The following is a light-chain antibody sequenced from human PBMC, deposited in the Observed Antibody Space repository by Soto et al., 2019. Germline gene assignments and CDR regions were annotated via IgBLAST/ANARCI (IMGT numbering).Light chain of an antibody. CDR2: DAS. J-gene: IGKJ4*01. CDR3: QHYDNLLLT. V-gene: IGKV1-33*01. CDR1: QDINTY. Sequence: DIQMTQSPSSLSASVGDRVTITCQASQDINTYLNWYQQKPGKAPKLLIYDASNLETGVPSRFSGGGSGTDFTLTVTSLQPEDIETYFCQHYDNLLLTFGGGTKV.